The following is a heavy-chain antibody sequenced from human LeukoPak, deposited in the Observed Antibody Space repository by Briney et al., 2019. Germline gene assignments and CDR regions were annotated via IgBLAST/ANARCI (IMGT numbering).Heavy chain of an antibody. CDR3: ARDRTGTTAYYYGMDV. CDR1: GGSISSGDYY. CDR2: IYYSGST. V-gene: IGHV4-30-4*01. Sequence: SQTLSLTCAVSGGSISSGDYYWSWIRQPPGTGLEWIGYIYYSGSTYYNPSLKSRVTISVDTSKNQFSLKLSSVTAADTAVYYCARDRTGTTAYYYGMDVWGQGTTVTVSS. J-gene: IGHJ6*02. D-gene: IGHD1-1*01.